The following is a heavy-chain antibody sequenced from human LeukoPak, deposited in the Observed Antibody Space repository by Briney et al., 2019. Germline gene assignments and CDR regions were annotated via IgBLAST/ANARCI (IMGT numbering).Heavy chain of an antibody. CDR2: IYPGDSDT. D-gene: IGHD3-22*01. CDR1: GYSFTSYW. CDR3: ARHWKTYYYDSSGYSPPDY. Sequence: GESLKISCKGSGYSFTSYWIGWVRQMPGKGLEWMGIIYPGDSDTRYSPSFQGQVTISADKSISTAYLQWSSLKASDTAMYYCARHWKTYYYDSSGYSPPDYWGQGTLVTVSS. J-gene: IGHJ4*02. V-gene: IGHV5-51*01.